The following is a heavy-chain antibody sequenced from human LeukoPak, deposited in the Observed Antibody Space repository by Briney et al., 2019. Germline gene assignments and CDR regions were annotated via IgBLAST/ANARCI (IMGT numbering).Heavy chain of an antibody. CDR1: GYTFTSYG. D-gene: IGHD3-9*01. V-gene: IGHV1-18*01. CDR2: ISAYNGNT. Sequence: GASVKVSCKASGYTFTSYGISWVRQAPGQGLEWMGWISAYNGNTNYAQKLQGRVTMTTDTSTSTAYMELRSLRSDDTAVYYCARVYYDILTGQYYYYYYMDVWGKGTTVTVSS. CDR3: ARVYYDILTGQYYYYYYMDV. J-gene: IGHJ6*03.